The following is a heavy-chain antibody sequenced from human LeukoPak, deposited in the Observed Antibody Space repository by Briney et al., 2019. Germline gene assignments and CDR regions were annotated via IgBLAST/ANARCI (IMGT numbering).Heavy chain of an antibody. J-gene: IGHJ4*02. Sequence: RASVKVSCKASGYTFTGYYMHWVRQAPGQGLEWMGWINPNSGGTNYAQKFQGRVTMTRDTSISTACMELSRLRSDDTAVYYCARAHTIVVVTGQGYWGQGTLVTVSS. CDR2: INPNSGGT. V-gene: IGHV1-2*02. D-gene: IGHD2-21*02. CDR1: GYTFTGYY. CDR3: ARAHTIVVVTGQGY.